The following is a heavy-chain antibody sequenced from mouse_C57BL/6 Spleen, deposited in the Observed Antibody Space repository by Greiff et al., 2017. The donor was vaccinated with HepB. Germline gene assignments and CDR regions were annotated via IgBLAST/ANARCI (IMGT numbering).Heavy chain of an antibody. CDR3: ARGYDGYPYYFDY. CDR1: GFTFTDYY. CDR2: IRNKANGYTT. V-gene: IGHV7-3*01. Sequence: DVMLVESGGGLVQPGGSLSLSCAASGFTFTDYYMSWVRQPPGKALEWLGFIRNKANGYTTEYSASVKGRFTISRDNSQSILYLQMNALRAEDSATYYCARGYDGYPYYFDYWGQGTTLTVSS. D-gene: IGHD2-3*01. J-gene: IGHJ2*01.